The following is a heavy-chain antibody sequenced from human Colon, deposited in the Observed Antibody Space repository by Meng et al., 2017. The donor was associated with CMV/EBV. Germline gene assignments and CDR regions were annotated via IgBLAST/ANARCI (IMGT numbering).Heavy chain of an antibody. Sequence: SETLSLTCTVSGGSHSSNSYYWGWIRQPPGKGLEWIGNIYYSGNTYYNPSLKSRVTTSVDMSKNQFSLKLSSVTAADTAVYYCARTRLMRSYCDYWGQGTLVTVSS. J-gene: IGHJ4*02. CDR2: IYYSGNT. CDR3: ARTRLMRSYCDY. D-gene: IGHD1-26*01. V-gene: IGHV4-39*07. CDR1: GGSHSSNSYY.